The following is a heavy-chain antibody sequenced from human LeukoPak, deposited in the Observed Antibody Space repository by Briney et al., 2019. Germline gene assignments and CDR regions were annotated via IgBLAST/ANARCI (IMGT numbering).Heavy chain of an antibody. CDR2: IKQDGREK. CDR3: ARDGPYYYDSGSSDY. J-gene: IGHJ4*01. D-gene: IGHD3-10*01. V-gene: IGHV3-7*01. Sequence: GGSLRLSCAVSGFTFSSYWMSWVRQAPGKGLEWVANIKQDGREKYYVDSVKGRFTISRDNAKNSLYLQMNSLRAEDTAVYYCARDGPYYYDSGSSDYWGHGTLVTVSS. CDR1: GFTFSSYW.